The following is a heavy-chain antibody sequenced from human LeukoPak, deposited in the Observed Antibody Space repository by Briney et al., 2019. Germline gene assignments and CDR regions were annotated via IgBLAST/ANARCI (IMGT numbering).Heavy chain of an antibody. V-gene: IGHV1-46*01. J-gene: IGHJ4*02. D-gene: IGHD3-22*01. Sequence: ASVKVSCKASAYTFTSYYMHWVRQAPGQGLEWMGIINPSGGSASYAQKFQGRVTMTRDTSTSTVYMELSSLRAEDTAVYYCAKDSAKKYDNSWGKETLFTVSS. CDR1: AYTFTSYY. CDR2: INPSGGSA. CDR3: AKDSAKKYDNS.